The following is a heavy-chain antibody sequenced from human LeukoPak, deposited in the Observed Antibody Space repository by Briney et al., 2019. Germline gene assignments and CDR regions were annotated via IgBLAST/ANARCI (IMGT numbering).Heavy chain of an antibody. V-gene: IGHV4-59*12. Sequence: SETLSLTCTVSGGSISSYYWSWIRQPPGKGLEWIGYIYYSGSTNYNPSLKSRVTISVDTSKNQFSLKLSSVTAADTAVYYCARETYYYGSGSSPYGMDVWGQGTTVTVSS. D-gene: IGHD3-10*01. J-gene: IGHJ6*02. CDR3: ARETYYYGSGSSPYGMDV. CDR2: IYYSGST. CDR1: GGSISSYY.